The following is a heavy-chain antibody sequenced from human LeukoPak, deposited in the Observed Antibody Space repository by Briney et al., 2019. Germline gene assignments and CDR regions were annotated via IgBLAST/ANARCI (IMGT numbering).Heavy chain of an antibody. J-gene: IGHJ4*02. D-gene: IGHD3-9*01. CDR2: IYYSGST. V-gene: IGHV4-31*03. CDR1: GGSISSGGYY. CDR3: ARASDDILTGGSDY. Sequence: SETLSLTCTVSGGSISSGGYYWSWIRHHPRKGLEWSGYIYYSGSTYYNPSLKSRVTISVDTSKNQFSLKLSSVTAADTAVYYCARASDDILTGGSDYWGQGTLVTVSS.